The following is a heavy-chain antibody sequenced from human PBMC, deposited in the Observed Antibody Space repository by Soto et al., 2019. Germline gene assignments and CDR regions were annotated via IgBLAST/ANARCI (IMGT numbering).Heavy chain of an antibody. Sequence: PSETLSLTCTVSGGSISSGDYYWSWIRQPPGKGLEWIGYIYYSGSTYYNPSLKSRVTISVDTSKNQFSPKLSSVTAADTAVYYCASYGSGSYYNYYYGMDVWGQGTTVTVSS. V-gene: IGHV4-30-4*01. CDR3: ASYGSGSYYNYYYGMDV. CDR1: GGSISSGDYY. J-gene: IGHJ6*02. CDR2: IYYSGST. D-gene: IGHD3-10*01.